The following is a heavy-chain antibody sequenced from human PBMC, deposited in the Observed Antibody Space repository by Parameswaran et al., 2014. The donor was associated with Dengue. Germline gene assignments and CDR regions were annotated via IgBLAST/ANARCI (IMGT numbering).Heavy chain of an antibody. CDR2: IYSGGST. CDR3: AREGDAFDI. V-gene: IGHV3-53*01. Sequence: RWIRQPPGKGLEWVSVIYSGGSTYYADSVKGRFTISRDNSKNTLYLQMNSLRAEDTAVYYCAREGDAFDIWGQGTMVTVSS. J-gene: IGHJ3*02.